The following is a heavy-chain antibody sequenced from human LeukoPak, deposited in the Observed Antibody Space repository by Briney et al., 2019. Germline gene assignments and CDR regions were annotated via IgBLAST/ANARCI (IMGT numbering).Heavy chain of an antibody. CDR2: IYYSGTT. CDR1: SGSMSSYY. V-gene: IGHV4-59*01. D-gene: IGHD4-23*01. Sequence: SETLSLTCTVSSGSMSSYYWTWIRQPPGKGLEWIGSIYYSGTTNYNPSLKSRVTISADTSQNRFSLKLSSVTTADTALYYCARGRVGGANWGQGALVTVSS. CDR3: ARGRVGGAN. J-gene: IGHJ4*02.